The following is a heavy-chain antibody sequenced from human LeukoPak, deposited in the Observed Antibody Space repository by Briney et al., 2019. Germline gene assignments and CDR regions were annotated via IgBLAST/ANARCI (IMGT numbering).Heavy chain of an antibody. V-gene: IGHV1-2*02. CDR3: TREWSGSGYYPSNWFDP. Sequence: ASVNVSCKASGYTFTGYYMHWVRQAPGQGLEWMGWINPNSGGTNYAQKFQGRVTMTRDTSISTAYMELSRLRSDDTAVYYCTREWSGSGYYPSNWFDPWGQGTLVTVSS. J-gene: IGHJ5*02. D-gene: IGHD3-22*01. CDR2: INPNSGGT. CDR1: GYTFTGYY.